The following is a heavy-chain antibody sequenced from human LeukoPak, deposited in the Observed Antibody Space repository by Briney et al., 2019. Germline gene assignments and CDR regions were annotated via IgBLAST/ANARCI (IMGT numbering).Heavy chain of an antibody. CDR3: AKSTKQQLVDNFDY. Sequence: PGGSLRLSCAASGFTFSSYEMNWVRQAPGKGLEWVSAISGSGGSTYYADSVKGRFTISRDNSKNTLYLQMNSLRAEDTAVYYCAKSTKQQLVDNFDYWGQGTLVTVSS. D-gene: IGHD6-13*01. CDR2: ISGSGGST. CDR1: GFTFSSYE. V-gene: IGHV3-23*01. J-gene: IGHJ4*02.